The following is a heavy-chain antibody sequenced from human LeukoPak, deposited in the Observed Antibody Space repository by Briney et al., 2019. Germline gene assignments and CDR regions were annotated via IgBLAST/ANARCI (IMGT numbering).Heavy chain of an antibody. Sequence: GGSLRLSCAASGFTFSSYAMSWVRQAPGQGLEWVSAISGSGGSTYYADSVKGRFTISRDNSKNTLYLQMNSLRAEDTAVYYCAKDADFGVVITSNFDYWGQGTLVTVSS. D-gene: IGHD3-3*01. J-gene: IGHJ4*02. V-gene: IGHV3-23*01. CDR3: AKDADFGVVITSNFDY. CDR1: GFTFSSYA. CDR2: ISGSGGST.